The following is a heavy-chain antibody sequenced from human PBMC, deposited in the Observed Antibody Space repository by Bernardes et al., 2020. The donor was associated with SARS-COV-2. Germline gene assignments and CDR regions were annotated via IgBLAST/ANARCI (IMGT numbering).Heavy chain of an antibody. CDR1: GFTFSSHW. CDR2: IKQDGSEK. CDR3: GRGIRPGAGSPNHYGVDV. Sequence: GGSLRLSCAAFGFTFSSHWMNWVRQTPGKGLEWVANIKQDGSEKYYVDSVKGRFTISRDNAKNLVYLQMNSLRVEDTAVYYCGRGIRPGAGSPNHYGVDVWGQGTTVSVSS. D-gene: IGHD3-10*01. J-gene: IGHJ6*02. V-gene: IGHV3-7*03.